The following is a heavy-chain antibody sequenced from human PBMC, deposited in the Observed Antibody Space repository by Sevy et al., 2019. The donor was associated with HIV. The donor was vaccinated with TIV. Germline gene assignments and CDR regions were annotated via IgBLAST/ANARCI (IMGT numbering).Heavy chain of an antibody. Sequence: SETLSLTCTVSGGSISSSSYFWGWIRQPPGKGLELIGSIYYSGRTYYNPSLKRRVTISVDTSKNQCSLKLSSVTAADTAVYYCARQIYGDYGDGFDYWGQGTLVTVSS. D-gene: IGHD4-17*01. CDR3: ARQIYGDYGDGFDY. J-gene: IGHJ4*02. CDR2: IYYSGRT. CDR1: GGSISSSSYF. V-gene: IGHV4-39*01.